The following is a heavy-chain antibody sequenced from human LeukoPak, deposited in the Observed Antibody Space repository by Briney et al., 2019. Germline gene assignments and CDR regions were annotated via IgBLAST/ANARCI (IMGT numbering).Heavy chain of an antibody. CDR2: IYHSGST. CDR3: ARTDGYCSGGSCYYDAFDI. D-gene: IGHD2-15*01. CDR1: GYSISSGYY. V-gene: IGHV4-38-2*02. J-gene: IGHJ3*02. Sequence: PSETLSLTCTVSGYSISSGYYWGWIRQPPGKGLEWIGSIYHSGSTYYNPSLKSRVTISVDTSKNQFSLKLSSVTAADTAVYYCARTDGYCSGGSCYYDAFDIWGQGTMVTVSS.